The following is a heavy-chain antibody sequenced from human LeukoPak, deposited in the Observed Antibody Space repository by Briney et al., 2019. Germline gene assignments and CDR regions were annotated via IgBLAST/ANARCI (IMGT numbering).Heavy chain of an antibody. CDR1: GFTFSSYG. CDR3: AKDRRYGSGEYGMDV. J-gene: IGHJ6*02. V-gene: IGHV3-30*18. D-gene: IGHD3-10*01. CDR2: LSYDGSDK. Sequence: GGSLRLSCAASGFTFSSYGMHWVRQAPGKGLEWVAILSYDGSDKYFPHSVKGRFTISRDNSKNTLYLQMNSLRAEDTAVYYCAKDRRYGSGEYGMDVWGQGTTVTVSS.